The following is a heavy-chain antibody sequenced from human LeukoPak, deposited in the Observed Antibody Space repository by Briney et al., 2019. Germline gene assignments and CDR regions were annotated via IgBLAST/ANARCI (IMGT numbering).Heavy chain of an antibody. D-gene: IGHD3-10*01. Sequence: PSETLSLTCTVSGGSISSYYWSWIRQPGGKGLEWIGRIYTSGSTNYNPSLKSRVTMSVDTSKNQFSLKLSSVTAADTAVYYCARDHRSSWFGELSYWYFDLWGRGTLVTVSS. J-gene: IGHJ2*01. CDR1: GGSISSYY. CDR3: ARDHRSSWFGELSYWYFDL. CDR2: IYTSGST. V-gene: IGHV4-4*07.